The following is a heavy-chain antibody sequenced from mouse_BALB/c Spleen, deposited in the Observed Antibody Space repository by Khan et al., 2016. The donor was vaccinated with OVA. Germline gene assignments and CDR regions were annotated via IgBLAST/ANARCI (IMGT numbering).Heavy chain of an antibody. Sequence: VQRVESGPGLVAPSQSLSITCTVTGFSLTSYAIHWIRQPPGKGLEWLGVIWAGGSTNYNSALMSRLSISKDNSKSQVFLKMNSLQTHDTAMYYCARNREPDYFDYWGQGTTLTVSS. V-gene: IGHV2-9*02. CDR3: ARNREPDYFDY. CDR2: IWAGGST. CDR1: GFSLTSYA. J-gene: IGHJ2*01.